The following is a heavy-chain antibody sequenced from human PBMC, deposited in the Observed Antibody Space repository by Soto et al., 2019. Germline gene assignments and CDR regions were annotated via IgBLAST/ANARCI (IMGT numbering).Heavy chain of an antibody. J-gene: IGHJ5*01. Sequence: QVQLVESGGGVVQPGTSLRLSCAASGFTFSSYGMHWVRQAPGKGPEWVAVIWHDGSDKYYVDSVKGRFTISRDNSKNTLDLQMNSLRAEDTAVYYCVREAIVASTVPHNWVDSWGQGTLVTVSS. V-gene: IGHV3-33*01. CDR1: GFTFSSYG. CDR3: VREAIVASTVPHNWVDS. CDR2: IWHDGSDK. D-gene: IGHD5-12*01.